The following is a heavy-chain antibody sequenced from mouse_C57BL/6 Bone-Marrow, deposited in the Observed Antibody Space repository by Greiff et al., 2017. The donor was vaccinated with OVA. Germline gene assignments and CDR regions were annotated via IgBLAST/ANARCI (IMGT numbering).Heavy chain of an antibody. V-gene: IGHV1-82*01. Sequence: VQLKESGPELVKPGASVKISCKASGYAFSSSWMNWVKQRPGKGLEWIGRIYPGDGDTNYNGKFKGKATLTADKSSSTAYMQLSSLTSEDSAVYFCARYGSSVAWFAYWGQGTLVTVSA. CDR3: ARYGSSVAWFAY. J-gene: IGHJ3*01. CDR2: IYPGDGDT. D-gene: IGHD1-1*01. CDR1: GYAFSSSW.